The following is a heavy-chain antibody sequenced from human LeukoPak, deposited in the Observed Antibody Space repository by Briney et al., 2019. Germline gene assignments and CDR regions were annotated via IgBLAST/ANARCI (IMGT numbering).Heavy chain of an antibody. CDR1: GFTFSTYG. CDR2: IYSGGST. CDR3: ARDRPGDY. D-gene: IGHD1-14*01. J-gene: IGHJ4*02. Sequence: PGGSLRLSCAASGFTFSTYGMNWVRQAPGKGLEWVSVIYSGGSTYYADSVKGRFTISRDNSKNTLYLQMNSLRAEDTAVYYCARDRPGDYWGQGTLVTVSS. V-gene: IGHV3-53*01.